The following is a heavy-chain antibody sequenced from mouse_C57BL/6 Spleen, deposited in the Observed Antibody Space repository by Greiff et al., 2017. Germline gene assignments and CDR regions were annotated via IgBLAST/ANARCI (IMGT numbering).Heavy chain of an antibody. D-gene: IGHD1-1*01. CDR3: AKNYITTVVATDAMDY. CDR2: IWRGGST. J-gene: IGHJ4*01. V-gene: IGHV2-5*01. CDR1: GFSLTSYG. Sequence: QVQLKQSGPGLVQPSQSLSITCTVSGFSLTSYGVHWVRQSPGKGLEWLGVIWRGGSTDYNAAFMSRLSITKDNSKSQVFFKMNSLQADDTATYYCAKNYITTVVATDAMDYWGQGTSVTVSS.